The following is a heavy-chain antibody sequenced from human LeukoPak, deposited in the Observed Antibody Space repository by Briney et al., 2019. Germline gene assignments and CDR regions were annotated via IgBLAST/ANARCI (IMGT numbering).Heavy chain of an antibody. Sequence: GGSLRLSCAASGFTVSSNYMSWVRQAPGKGLEWVSVIYSGGSTYYADSVKGRFTISRDNSKNTLYLQMNSLRAEDTAVYYCARDIPFEYSGTYGMDVWGQGTTVTVSS. D-gene: IGHD6-6*01. J-gene: IGHJ6*02. CDR2: IYSGGST. CDR3: ARDIPFEYSGTYGMDV. V-gene: IGHV3-66*01. CDR1: GFTVSSNY.